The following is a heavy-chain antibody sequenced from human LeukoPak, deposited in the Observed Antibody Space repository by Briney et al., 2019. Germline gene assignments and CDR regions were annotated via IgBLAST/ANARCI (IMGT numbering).Heavy chain of an antibody. V-gene: IGHV3-30*04. D-gene: IGHD3-22*01. CDR3: AKDHYYDSSGPFDY. J-gene: IGHJ4*02. Sequence: GGSLRLSCAASGSTFSSYVMHWVRQAPGKGLEWVAIISYDGSNEYYADSVKGRFTISRDNSKNTLYLQMNSLRAADTAVYYCAKDHYYDSSGPFDYWGQGTLVTVSS. CDR2: ISYDGSNE. CDR1: GSTFSSYV.